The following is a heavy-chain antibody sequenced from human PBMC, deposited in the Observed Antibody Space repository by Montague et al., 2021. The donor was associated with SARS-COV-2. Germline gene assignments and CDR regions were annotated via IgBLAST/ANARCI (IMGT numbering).Heavy chain of an antibody. CDR3: ARLGYYDSSGYYILSGMDV. J-gene: IGHJ4*02. V-gene: IGHV5-51*01. D-gene: IGHD3-22*01. CDR1: GYSFTSYW. CDR2: IYPGDSDT. Sequence: QSGAEVKKPGESLKISCKGSGYSFTSYWIGWVRQMPGKGLEWMGIIYPGDSDTRYSPSFQGQVTISADKSISTAYLQWSSLKASDTAMYYCARLGYYDSSGYYILSGMDVWGQGTLVTVSS.